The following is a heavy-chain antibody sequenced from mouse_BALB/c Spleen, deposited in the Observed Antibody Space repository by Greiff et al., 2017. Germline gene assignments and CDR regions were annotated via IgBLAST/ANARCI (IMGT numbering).Heavy chain of an antibody. J-gene: IGHJ1*01. V-gene: IGHV5-6-5*01. CDR3: ARGRDYDRDFDV. D-gene: IGHD2-4*01. CDR1: GFTFSSYA. CDR2: ISSGGST. Sequence: EVKLMESGGGLVKPGGSLKLSCAASGFTFSSYAMSWVRQTPEKRLEWVASISSGGSTYYPDSVKGRFTISRDNARNILYLQMSSLRSEDTAMYYCARGRDYDRDFDVWGAGTTVTVSS.